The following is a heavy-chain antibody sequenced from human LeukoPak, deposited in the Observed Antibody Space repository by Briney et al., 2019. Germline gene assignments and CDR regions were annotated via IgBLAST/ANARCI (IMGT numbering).Heavy chain of an antibody. V-gene: IGHV1-3*03. CDR3: ARVGYYDSSGYYRGGFDY. J-gene: IGHJ4*02. CDR1: GYTFTSYA. D-gene: IGHD3-22*01. Sequence: ASVKVSCKASGYTFTSYAMHWVRQAPGQRLEWMGWINTGNGNTKYSQEFQGRVTITRDTSANTAYMELGSLRSEDTAVYYCARVGYYDSSGYYRGGFDYWGQGTLVTVSS. CDR2: INTGNGNT.